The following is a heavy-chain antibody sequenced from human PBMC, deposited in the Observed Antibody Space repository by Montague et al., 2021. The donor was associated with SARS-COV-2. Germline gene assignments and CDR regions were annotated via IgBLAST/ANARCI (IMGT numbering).Heavy chain of an antibody. J-gene: IGHJ4*02. CDR2: IYYTGST. CDR3: ARGSHQYCGGGSCYSTFDY. Sequence: SETLSLTCTISGSSVSSSSYYWNWIRQPPGKGLEWIGYIYYTGSTNYNPSLKSRVTMAVDTSRNQFSLKVNSATAEDTAVYYCARGSHQYCGGGSCYSTFDYGGQGTLVTVSS. CDR1: GSSVSSSSYY. V-gene: IGHV4-61*01. D-gene: IGHD2-15*01.